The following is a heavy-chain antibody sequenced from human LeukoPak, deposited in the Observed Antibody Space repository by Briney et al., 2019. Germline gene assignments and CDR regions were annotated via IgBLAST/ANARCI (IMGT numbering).Heavy chain of an antibody. V-gene: IGHV3-30*18. CDR1: GFTFSSCG. J-gene: IGHJ4*02. CDR3: AKDLSQGRAAPDY. CDR2: ILYDGSNK. Sequence: GGSLRLSCAASGFTFSSCGMHWVRQAPGKGLEWVAVILYDGSNKYYADPVKGRFTISRDNSENTLYLQMNSLRAEDTAVYYCAKDLSQGRAAPDYWGQGTLVTVSS. D-gene: IGHD6-13*01.